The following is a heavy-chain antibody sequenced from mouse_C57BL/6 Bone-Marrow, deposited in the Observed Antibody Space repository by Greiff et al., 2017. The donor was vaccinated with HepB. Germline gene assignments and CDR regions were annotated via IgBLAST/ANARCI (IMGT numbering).Heavy chain of an antibody. CDR3: GKRISTTVVAAFGC. CDR2: IYPVSGET. V-gene: IGHV1-11*01. Sequence: VQLQQSGAELASPGASVTLSCKASGYTFTDHIMNWVKKRPGQGLEWIGRIYPVSGETNYNQKFMGKATFSVDRSSSTVYMVLNSLTSEDPAVYYCGKRISTTVVAAFGCWGQGTLVTVAA. D-gene: IGHD1-1*01. J-gene: IGHJ3*01. CDR1: GYTFTDHI.